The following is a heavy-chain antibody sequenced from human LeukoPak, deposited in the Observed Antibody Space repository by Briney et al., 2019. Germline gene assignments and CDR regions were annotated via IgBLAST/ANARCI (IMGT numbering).Heavy chain of an antibody. J-gene: IGHJ6*02. V-gene: IGHV4-39*01. CDR2: IYYSGST. Sequence: PSETLSLTCTVSGGSISSSSYYWGWIRQPPGKGLEWIGSIYYSGSTYYNPSLKSRVTISVDTSKNQFSLKLSPVTAADTAVYYCARLPYYYGSGSEYYYYYGMDVWGQGTTVTVSS. CDR1: GGSISSSSYY. CDR3: ARLPYYYGSGSEYYYYYGMDV. D-gene: IGHD3-10*01.